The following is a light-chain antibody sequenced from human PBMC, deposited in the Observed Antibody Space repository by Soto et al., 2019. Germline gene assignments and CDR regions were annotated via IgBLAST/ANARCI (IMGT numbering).Light chain of an antibody. V-gene: IGKV3-15*01. Sequence: EVVMTQSPATLSVSPGETATLSCRASQSLTTYLAWYQQKPDQAPRLLIYGISTRATDIPARFSGSGSGTEFTLTISSLQSEDFAVYYCQQYNYWPRTFGGGTKVDIK. J-gene: IGKJ4*01. CDR3: QQYNYWPRT. CDR1: QSLTTY. CDR2: GIS.